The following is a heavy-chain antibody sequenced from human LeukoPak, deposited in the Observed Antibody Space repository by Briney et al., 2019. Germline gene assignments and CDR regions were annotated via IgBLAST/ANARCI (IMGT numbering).Heavy chain of an antibody. CDR2: INHSGST. CDR3: ARLSRFLEADY. Sequence: PSETLSLTCAVYGGSFSGYYWSWIRQPPGKGLEWIGEINHSGSTNYNPSLKSRVTISVDKSKNQFSLKLSSVTAADTAVYYCARLSRFLEADYWGQGTLVTVSS. V-gene: IGHV4-34*01. J-gene: IGHJ4*02. D-gene: IGHD3-3*01. CDR1: GGSFSGYY.